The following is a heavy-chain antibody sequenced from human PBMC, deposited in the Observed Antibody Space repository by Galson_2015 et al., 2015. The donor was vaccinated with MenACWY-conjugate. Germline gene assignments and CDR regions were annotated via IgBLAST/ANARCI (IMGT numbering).Heavy chain of an antibody. V-gene: IGHV3-21*06. CDR3: ARPLSRSSWYGSGMYV. CDR1: GFTFSSYT. J-gene: IGHJ6*02. D-gene: IGHD6-13*01. Sequence: SLRLSCAASGFTFSSYTINWVRQAPGKGLEWVSSISMSSSYIYYADSVKGRFTISRDNAKNSLYLQMNSLRAEDTAVYYCARPLSRSSWYGSGMYVWGQGTTVTVSS. CDR2: ISMSSSYI.